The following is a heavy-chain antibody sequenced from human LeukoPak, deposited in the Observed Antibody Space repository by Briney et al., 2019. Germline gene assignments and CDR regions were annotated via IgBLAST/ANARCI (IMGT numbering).Heavy chain of an antibody. J-gene: IGHJ4*02. CDR3: ARVLNYGEPFDY. V-gene: IGHV4-59*01. Sequence: KSSETLSLTCTVSGGSISSYYWSWIRQPPGKGLEWIGYIYYSGSTNYNPSLKSRVTISVDTSKNQFSLKLSSVTAADTAVYYCARVLNYGEPFDYWGQGTLVTVSS. CDR2: IYYSGST. CDR1: GGSISSYY. D-gene: IGHD1-7*01.